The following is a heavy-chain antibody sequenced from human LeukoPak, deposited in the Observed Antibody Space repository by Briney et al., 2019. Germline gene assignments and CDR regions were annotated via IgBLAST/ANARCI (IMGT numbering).Heavy chain of an antibody. J-gene: IGHJ4*02. V-gene: IGHV1-18*01. CDR2: IGANNANT. Sequence: ASAKVSCKASGGTFSSYAISWVRQAPGQGLEWMGWIGANNANTKLEQKFQGRLTMAIDTSTGIVHMELRDLISDETAVYYCGRNGVVAENRLYVDYWGQGTLVTVSS. CDR1: GGTFSSYA. D-gene: IGHD2-8*01. CDR3: GRNGVVAENRLYVDY.